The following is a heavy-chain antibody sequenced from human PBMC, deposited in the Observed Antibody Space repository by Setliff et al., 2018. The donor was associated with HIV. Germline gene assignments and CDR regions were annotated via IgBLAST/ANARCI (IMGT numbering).Heavy chain of an antibody. V-gene: IGHV3-7*01. CDR3: ARERVYCDSSAYGMDV. J-gene: IGHJ6*02. D-gene: IGHD3-22*01. Sequence: GGSLRLSCAASGFTFSSYWMSWVRQAPGKGLEWVANIKQDGSEKYYVDSVKGRFTISRDNAKNSLYLQMNSLRAEDTAVYYCARERVYCDSSAYGMDVWGQGTTVTVSS. CDR1: GFTFSSYW. CDR2: IKQDGSEK.